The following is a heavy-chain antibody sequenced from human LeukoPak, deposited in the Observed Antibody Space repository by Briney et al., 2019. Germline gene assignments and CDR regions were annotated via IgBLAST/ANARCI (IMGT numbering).Heavy chain of an antibody. CDR2: ISGSGGST. D-gene: IGHD5-18*01. V-gene: IGHV3-23*01. Sequence: TGGSLRLSCAASGFTFSTYAMSWVRQAPGNGLEWVSTISGSGGSTFYADSVRGQFTISRDNSKNTVYLQMNSLRVEDTAVLYCAKMRGQIQLQYYMDVWGPGTTVAVSS. CDR3: AKMRGQIQLQYYMDV. CDR1: GFTFSTYA. J-gene: IGHJ6*03.